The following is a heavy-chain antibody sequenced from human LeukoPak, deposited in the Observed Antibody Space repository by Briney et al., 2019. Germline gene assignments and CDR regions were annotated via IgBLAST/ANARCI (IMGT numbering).Heavy chain of an antibody. V-gene: IGHV3-13*01. Sequence: PGGSLRLSCAASGFTFSSYDMHWVRQATGKRLGWVAVIGTAGDTYYPGSVKGRFTISRENAKNSLYLQMNSLRAGDTAVYYCARGRGNWFDPWGQGTLVTVSS. CDR2: IGTAGDT. CDR3: ARGRGNWFDP. J-gene: IGHJ5*02. CDR1: GFTFSSYD.